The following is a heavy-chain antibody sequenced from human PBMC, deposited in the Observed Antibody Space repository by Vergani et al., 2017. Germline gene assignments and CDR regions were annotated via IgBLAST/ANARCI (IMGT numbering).Heavy chain of an antibody. D-gene: IGHD3-10*01. J-gene: IGHJ4*02. CDR2: INHSGST. CDR3: ASSLWFGELSYYFDY. Sequence: QVQLQQWGAGLLKPSETLSLTCAVYGGSFSGYYWSWIRQPPGKGLEWIGEINHSGSTNYNPSLKSRVTISVDTSKNQFSLKLSSVTAADTAVYYCASSLWFGELSYYFDYWGQGTLVTASS. CDR1: GGSFSGYY. V-gene: IGHV4-34*01.